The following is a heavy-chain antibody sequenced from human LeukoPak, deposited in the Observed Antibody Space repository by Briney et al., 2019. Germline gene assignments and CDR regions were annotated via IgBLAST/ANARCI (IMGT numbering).Heavy chain of an antibody. D-gene: IGHD2-2*01. V-gene: IGHV3-11*06. CDR3: ARDTKYAFDN. CDR2: IGISSGNT. Sequence: GGSLRLSCAASGFTVSSTHMGWVRQAPGKGLEWISYIGISSGNTKYADSVKGRFTISGDKAKNSVYLQMNSLRVEDTAVYYCARDTKYAFDNWGQGTLVTVSS. CDR1: GFTVSSTH. J-gene: IGHJ4*02.